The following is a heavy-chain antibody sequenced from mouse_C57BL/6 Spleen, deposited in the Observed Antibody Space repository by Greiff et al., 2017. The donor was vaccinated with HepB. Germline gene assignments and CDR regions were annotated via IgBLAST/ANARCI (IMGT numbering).Heavy chain of an antibody. CDR1: GYTFTSYW. D-gene: IGHD1-1*01. CDR2: IHPNSGST. Sequence: VQLKQPGAELVKPGASVKLSCKASGYTFTSYWMHWVKQRPGQGLEWIGMIHPNSGSTNYNEKFKSKATLTVDKSSSTAYMQLSSLTSEDSAVYYCARTLLRYPGDYWGQGTTLTVSS. V-gene: IGHV1-64*01. CDR3: ARTLLRYPGDY. J-gene: IGHJ2*01.